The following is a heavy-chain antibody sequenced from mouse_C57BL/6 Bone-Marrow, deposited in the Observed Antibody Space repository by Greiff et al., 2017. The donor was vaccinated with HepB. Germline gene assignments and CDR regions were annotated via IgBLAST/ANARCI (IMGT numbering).Heavy chain of an antibody. V-gene: IGHV5-4*03. J-gene: IGHJ2*01. CDR3: ARNWYYFDY. CDR1: GFTFSSYA. D-gene: IGHD4-1*01. Sequence: EVKVVESGGGLVKPGGSLKLSCAASGFTFSSYAMSWVRQTPEKRLEWVATISDGGSYTYYPDNVKGRFTISRDNAKNNLYLQMSHLKSEDTAMYYCARNWYYFDYWGQGTTLTVSS. CDR2: ISDGGSYT.